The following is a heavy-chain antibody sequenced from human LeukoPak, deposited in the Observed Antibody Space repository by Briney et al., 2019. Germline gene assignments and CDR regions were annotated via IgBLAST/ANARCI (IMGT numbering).Heavy chain of an antibody. J-gene: IGHJ4*02. Sequence: GGSLRLSCAASGFSFSSYGMNWVRQAPGKGLEWVSYISYSTTTIYYADSVKGRFTISRDNVENSLYLQMSSLRDEDTAVYYCARGSGLFDYWGQGTLVTVSS. CDR2: ISYSTTTI. CDR3: ARGSGLFDY. CDR1: GFSFSSYG. V-gene: IGHV3-48*02.